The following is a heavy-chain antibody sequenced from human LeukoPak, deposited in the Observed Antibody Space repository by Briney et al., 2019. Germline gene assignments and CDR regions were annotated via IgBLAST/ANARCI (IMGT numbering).Heavy chain of an antibody. CDR2: ISWNSGSI. CDR1: GFTFYDYA. J-gene: IGHJ4*02. D-gene: IGHD1-26*01. V-gene: IGHV3-9*01. CDR3: ASYSGCYYAFDY. Sequence: GGSLRLSCAASGFTFYDYAMHWVRHAPGKGLEWVSGISWNSGSIGYADSVKGRFTISRDNAKNSLYLQMNSLRAEDTALYYCASYSGCYYAFDYWGQGTLVTVSS.